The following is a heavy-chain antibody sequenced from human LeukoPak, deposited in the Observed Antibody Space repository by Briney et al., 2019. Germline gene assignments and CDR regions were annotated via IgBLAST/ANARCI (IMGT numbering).Heavy chain of an antibody. CDR1: GYTLTELS. CDR2: FDPEDGET. V-gene: IGHV1-24*01. CDR3: ATGSGVGATGGFDY. D-gene: IGHD1-26*01. Sequence: ASVKVSCKVSGYTLTELSMHWVRQAPGKGLEWMGGFDPEDGETIYAQKFQGRVTMTEDTSTDTAYMELSSLRSEDTAAYYCATGSGVGATGGFDYWGQGTLVIVSS. J-gene: IGHJ4*02.